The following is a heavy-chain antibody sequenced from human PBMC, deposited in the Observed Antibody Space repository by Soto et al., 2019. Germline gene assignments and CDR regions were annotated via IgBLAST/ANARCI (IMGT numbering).Heavy chain of an antibody. CDR1: GFTFSSYG. CDR2: IWYDGSNK. V-gene: IGHV3-33*01. Sequence: QVQLVESGGGVVQPGRSLRLFCAASGFTFSSYGMHWVRQAPGKGLEWVAVIWYDGSNKYYADSVKGRFTISRDNSKNTLYLQMNSLRAEDTAVYYCARDPSYCSSTSCYGYFDYWGQGTLVTVSS. CDR3: ARDPSYCSSTSCYGYFDY. J-gene: IGHJ4*02. D-gene: IGHD2-2*01.